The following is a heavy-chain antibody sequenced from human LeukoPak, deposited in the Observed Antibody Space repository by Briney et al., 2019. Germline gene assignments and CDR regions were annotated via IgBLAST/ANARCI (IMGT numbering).Heavy chain of an antibody. CDR3: ARAGYDSSGYYLLIYNWFDP. D-gene: IGHD3-22*01. V-gene: IGHV1-69*06. J-gene: IGHJ5*02. CDR2: IIPIFGTA. Sequence: ASVKVSCKASGGTFSSYAISWVRQAPGQGLEWMGGIIPIFGTANYAQKFQGRVTITADKSTSTAYMELSSLRSEDTAVYYCARAGYDSSGYYLLIYNWFDPWGQGTLVTVSS. CDR1: GGTFSSYA.